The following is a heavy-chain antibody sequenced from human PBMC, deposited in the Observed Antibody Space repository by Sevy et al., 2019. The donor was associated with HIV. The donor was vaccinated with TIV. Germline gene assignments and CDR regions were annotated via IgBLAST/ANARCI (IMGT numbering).Heavy chain of an antibody. CDR3: ASVRPCGGDCHVFDT. CDR2: IIPSVGIA. J-gene: IGHJ4*02. Sequence: ASVKVSCKASGGILNNYGMNWVRQAPGQGLEWMGGIIPSVGIASYAQKIQGRAAITADESTSKMYLEVGRLRSDDTAVYFCASVRPCGGDCHVFDTWGQGTLVTVSS. V-gene: IGHV1-69*10. D-gene: IGHD2-21*02. CDR1: GGILNNYG.